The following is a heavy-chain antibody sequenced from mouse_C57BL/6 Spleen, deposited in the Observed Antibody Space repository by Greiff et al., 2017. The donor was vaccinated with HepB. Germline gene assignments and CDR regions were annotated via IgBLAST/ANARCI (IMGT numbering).Heavy chain of an antibody. V-gene: IGHV7-3*01. CDR3: ARFHYGYAWFAY. CDR2: IRNKANGYTT. Sequence: EVKLMESGGGLVQPGGSLSLSCAASGFTFTDYYMSWVRQPPGKALEWLGFIRNKANGYTTEYSASVKGRFTISRDNSQSILYLQMNALRAEDSATYYCARFHYGYAWFAYWGQVTLVTVSA. CDR1: GFTFTDYY. D-gene: IGHD2-2*01. J-gene: IGHJ3*01.